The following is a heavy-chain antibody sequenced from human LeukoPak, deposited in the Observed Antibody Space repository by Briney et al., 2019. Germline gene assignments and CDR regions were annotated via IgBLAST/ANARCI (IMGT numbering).Heavy chain of an antibody. CDR3: ARERGYPYYYYSMDV. Sequence: GGSLRLSCAASGFTFSSYAMSWVRQAPGKGLEWVSAISGSGGSTYYADSVKGRFTISRDNAKNSLYLQMNSLRAEDTAVYYCARERGYPYYYYSMDVWGQGTTVTVSS. D-gene: IGHD5-18*01. J-gene: IGHJ6*02. CDR2: ISGSGGST. CDR1: GFTFSSYA. V-gene: IGHV3-23*01.